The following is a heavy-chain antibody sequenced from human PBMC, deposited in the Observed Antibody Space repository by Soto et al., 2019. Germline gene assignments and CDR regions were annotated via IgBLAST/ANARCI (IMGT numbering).Heavy chain of an antibody. D-gene: IGHD3-16*01. CDR1: GGSISSGGYY. J-gene: IGHJ4*02. CDR3: ARIGGGSSHLVDD. Sequence: ASETLSLTCTVSGGSISSGGYYWSWIRQHPGKGLEWIGYIYYSGSTYYNPSLKSRITISVDTSKNQFSLKLSSVTAADTAVYYCARIGGGSSHLVDDWGQGTRVTVAS. CDR2: IYYSGST. V-gene: IGHV4-31*03.